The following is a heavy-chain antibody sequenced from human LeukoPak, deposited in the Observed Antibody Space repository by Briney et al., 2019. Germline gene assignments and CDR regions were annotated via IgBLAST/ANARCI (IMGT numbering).Heavy chain of an antibody. Sequence: AGGSLRLSCAASGFTFNTYGMSWVRQSPGKGLEWVSVISGSGGSTYYADSVKGRFTISRDNSKNTLYLQMNSLRAEDTAVYYCAKVFRRGGTTDYWGQGTLVTVSS. J-gene: IGHJ4*02. CDR3: AKVFRRGGTTDY. V-gene: IGHV3-23*01. CDR2: ISGSGGST. D-gene: IGHD3-10*01. CDR1: GFTFNTYG.